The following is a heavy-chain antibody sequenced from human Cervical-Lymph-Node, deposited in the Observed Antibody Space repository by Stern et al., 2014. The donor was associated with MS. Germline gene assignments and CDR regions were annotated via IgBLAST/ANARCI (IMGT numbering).Heavy chain of an antibody. CDR3: ASPGPHCTSTTSCYLAFEY. V-gene: IGHV3-21*01. D-gene: IGHD2-2*01. CDR2: NSSSGSDI. J-gene: IGHJ4*02. CDR1: AFSFSDYA. Sequence: EVQLVESGGGLVKPGGTLRLSCGASAFSFSDYAMNWVRQAPGKGLEWVASNSSSGSDIYYGDSMEGRFTISRDNAKNSLYLHMKTLRAEDTAVYYCASPGPHCTSTTSCYLAFEYWGQGALVTVSS.